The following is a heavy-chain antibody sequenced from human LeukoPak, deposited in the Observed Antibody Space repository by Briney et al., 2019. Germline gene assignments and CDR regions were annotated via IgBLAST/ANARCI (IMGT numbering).Heavy chain of an antibody. CDR2: INSDGSTT. J-gene: IGHJ4*02. V-gene: IGHV3-74*01. Sequence: PGGPLRLFCADSGLPFSRYWMHWVRQAPGKGLVWISRINSDGSTTNYADSVKGRFTISRDNAKNTLYLQMNSLRAEDTAMYYCARGSAVTGVHWGQGTLVTVSS. CDR1: GLPFSRYW. CDR3: ARGSAVTGVH. D-gene: IGHD1-14*01.